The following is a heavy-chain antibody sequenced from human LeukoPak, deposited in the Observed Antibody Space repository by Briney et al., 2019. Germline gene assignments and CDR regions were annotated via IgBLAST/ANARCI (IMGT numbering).Heavy chain of an antibody. CDR2: IYHSGST. J-gene: IGHJ4*02. CDR1: GCSISSSNW. D-gene: IGHD6-6*01. Sequence: SETLSLTCAVSGCSISSSNWWSWVRQPPGKGLEWSGEIYHSGSTNYNPSLKSRVTISVDKSKSQFSLKLSSVTAADTAVYYCARQAGPSIAARLDYFDYWGQGTLVTVSS. CDR3: ARQAGPSIAARLDYFDY. V-gene: IGHV4-4*02.